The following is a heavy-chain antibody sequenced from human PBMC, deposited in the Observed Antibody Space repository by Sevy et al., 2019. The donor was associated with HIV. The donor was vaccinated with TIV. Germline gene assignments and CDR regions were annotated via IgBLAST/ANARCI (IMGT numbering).Heavy chain of an antibody. CDR2: INHSGST. CDR1: GGSLSGYY. V-gene: IGHV4-34*01. Sequence: SETLSLTCAVYGGSLSGYYWSWIRQPPGKGLEWVGEINHSGSTNYKPSLKSRVTISVDTSNNQFSLKFSPVTAADTDVYYVAKHWSNSSCSHAFDIWGQGTMVTVSS. D-gene: IGHD2-2*01. CDR3: AKHWSNSSCSHAFDI. J-gene: IGHJ3*02.